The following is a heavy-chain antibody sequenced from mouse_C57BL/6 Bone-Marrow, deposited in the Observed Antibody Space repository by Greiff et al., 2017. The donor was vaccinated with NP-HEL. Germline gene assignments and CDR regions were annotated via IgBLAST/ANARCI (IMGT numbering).Heavy chain of an antibody. Sequence: DVKLVESGGGLVQPGGSLSLSCAASGFTFTDYYMSWVRQPPGKALEWLGFIRNKANGYTTEYSASVKGRFTISRDNSQSILYLQMNALRAEDSATYYCARGGNYGDYYAMDYWGQGTSVTVSS. D-gene: IGHD2-1*01. CDR3: ARGGNYGDYYAMDY. V-gene: IGHV7-3*01. J-gene: IGHJ4*01. CDR1: GFTFTDYY. CDR2: IRNKANGYTT.